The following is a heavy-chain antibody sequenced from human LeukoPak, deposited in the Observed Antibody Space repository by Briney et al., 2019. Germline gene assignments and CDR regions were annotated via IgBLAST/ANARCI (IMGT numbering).Heavy chain of an antibody. J-gene: IGHJ6*02. Sequence: GGSLRLSCTASGFAFGNFAMNWVRQAPGKGLEWVSAINNGAGSFTLYADSVKGRFTISRDNSKNTVYLQMNSLRAEDTAVYYCARWPDYYDTSKYYYGMDVWGQGTTVTVSS. CDR3: ARWPDYYDTSKYYYGMDV. D-gene: IGHD3-22*01. CDR1: GFAFGNFA. CDR2: INNGAGSFT. V-gene: IGHV3-23*01.